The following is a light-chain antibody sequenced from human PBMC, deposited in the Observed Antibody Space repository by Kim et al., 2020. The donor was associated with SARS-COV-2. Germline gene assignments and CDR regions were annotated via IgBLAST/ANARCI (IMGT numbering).Light chain of an antibody. CDR2: GAS. Sequence: SGCVGDRVTITCRASQGISNYLAWYQQKPGKAPTLLIYGASALQSGVPSRFSGSGYGTDFILSITSLQPEDVATYYCQNYDTAPYTFGQGTKLEI. CDR3: QNYDTAPYT. CDR1: QGISNY. V-gene: IGKV1-27*01. J-gene: IGKJ2*01.